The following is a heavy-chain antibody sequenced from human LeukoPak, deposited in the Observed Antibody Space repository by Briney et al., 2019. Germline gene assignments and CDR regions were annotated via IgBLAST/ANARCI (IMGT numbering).Heavy chain of an antibody. CDR1: GFTFSSYG. V-gene: IGHV3-30*02. CDR3: AKDHHRYCSGGSCSNFDY. CDR2: IRYDGSNK. D-gene: IGHD2-15*01. Sequence: PGGSLGLSCAAPGFTFSSYGMHWVRQAPGKGLEWVAFIRYDGSNKYYADSVKCRFTISRDNSKNTLYLQMNSLRAEDTAVYYCAKDHHRYCSGGSCSNFDYWGQGTLVTVSS. J-gene: IGHJ4*02.